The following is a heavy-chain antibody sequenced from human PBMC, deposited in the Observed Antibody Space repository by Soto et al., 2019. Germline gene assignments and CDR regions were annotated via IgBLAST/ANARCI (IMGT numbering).Heavy chain of an antibody. V-gene: IGHV4-30-2*01. CDR3: ARGWDYDILTGYYYYYGMDV. CDR1: GGSMRSGDYS. Sequence: SETLSLTCAVSGGSMRSGDYSWSWIRQPPGKGLEWIGEINHSGSTNYNPSLKSRVTISVDTSKNQFSLKLSSVTAADTAVYYCARGWDYDILTGYYYYYGMDVWGQVTTVTVSS. D-gene: IGHD3-9*01. J-gene: IGHJ6*02. CDR2: INHSGST.